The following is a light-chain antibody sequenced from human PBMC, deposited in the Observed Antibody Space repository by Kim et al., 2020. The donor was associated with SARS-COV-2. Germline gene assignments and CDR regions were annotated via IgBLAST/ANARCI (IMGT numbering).Light chain of an antibody. CDR1: ESVSSY. J-gene: IGKJ5*01. CDR3: QQYGGSPIT. V-gene: IGKV3-20*01. Sequence: VSPGERATLSCRASESVSSYLAWYQQKPGQSPRLLIYGASRRAAGIADRFSGSGSGTDFSLTISRLEPEDFAVYYCQQYGGSPITFGPGTRLEIK. CDR2: GAS.